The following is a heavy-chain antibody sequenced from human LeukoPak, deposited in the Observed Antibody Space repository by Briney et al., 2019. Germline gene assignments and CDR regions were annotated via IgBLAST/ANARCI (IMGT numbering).Heavy chain of an antibody. D-gene: IGHD3-16*01. J-gene: IGHJ4*02. CDR2: LNPSSGDT. Sequence: ASVKVSCKASGYTFTAHYLHWVRQAPGQGPEWMGRLNPSSGDTNYAQKFQGRFTMTRDTAISTAYMDLSGLRSDDTAVYYCARPVGTMITFGGVETHWGQGTLVTVSS. V-gene: IGHV1-2*06. CDR3: ARPVGTMITFGGVETH. CDR1: GYTFTAHY.